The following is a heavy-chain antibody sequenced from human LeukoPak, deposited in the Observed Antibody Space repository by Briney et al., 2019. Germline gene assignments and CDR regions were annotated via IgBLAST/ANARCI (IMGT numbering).Heavy chain of an antibody. CDR3: AKDGVRGYSYGYMDRPIDY. J-gene: IGHJ4*02. CDR2: ISDSGDSS. Sequence: GGSLRLSCAASGFSFGSYAMSWVRQAPGKGLEWVSAISDSGDSSWYAGSVRGRSTISRDNSKNTLYLQMNSLRAEDTAVYYCAKDGVRGYSYGYMDRPIDYWGQGTLVTVSS. D-gene: IGHD5-18*01. V-gene: IGHV3-23*01. CDR1: GFSFGSYA.